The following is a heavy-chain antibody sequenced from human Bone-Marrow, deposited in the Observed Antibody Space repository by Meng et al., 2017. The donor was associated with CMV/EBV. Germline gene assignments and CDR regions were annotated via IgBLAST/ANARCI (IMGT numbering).Heavy chain of an antibody. Sequence: LALTCTVSGGSFSSLYWSWIRQSAVKGLGWIGRIHTRGSTNYTPSLKSRVTMSVDTSKNQFSLKLSSVTAADTAVYFCARGDVVLDYWGQGTLVTVSS. D-gene: IGHD2-8*01. CDR1: GGSFSSLY. V-gene: IGHV4-4*07. CDR3: ARGDVVLDY. CDR2: IHTRGST. J-gene: IGHJ4*02.